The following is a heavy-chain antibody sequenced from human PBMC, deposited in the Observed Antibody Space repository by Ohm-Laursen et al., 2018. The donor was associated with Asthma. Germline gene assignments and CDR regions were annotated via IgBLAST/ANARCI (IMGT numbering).Heavy chain of an antibody. CDR3: TTRFSENGTAFDP. J-gene: IGHJ5*02. V-gene: IGHV3-15*01. D-gene: IGHD1-1*01. CDR1: GYTFSRYS. Sequence: SLRLSCAASGYTFSRYSIHWIRQAPGKGLEWLARIQTKTDGWTTQYAAPVKGRFIISRDDSKNTVDLQMNSLKTEDTAGYYCTTRFSENGTAFDPWGQGTLVTVSS. CDR2: IQTKTDGWTT.